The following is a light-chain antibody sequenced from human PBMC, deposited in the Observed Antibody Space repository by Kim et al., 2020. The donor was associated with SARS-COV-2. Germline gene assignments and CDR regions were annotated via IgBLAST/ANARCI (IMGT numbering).Light chain of an antibody. CDR2: YDS. CDR1: NIGSKS. J-gene: IGLJ3*02. Sequence: SYELTQPPSVSVAPGQTARITCGGNNIGSKSVHWYQQKPGQSPVLVIYYDSDRPSGIPERFSGSNSGNTATLTISRAEAGDEADYYCQAWDSSTDGVFGG. CDR3: QAWDSSTDGV. V-gene: IGLV3-21*01.